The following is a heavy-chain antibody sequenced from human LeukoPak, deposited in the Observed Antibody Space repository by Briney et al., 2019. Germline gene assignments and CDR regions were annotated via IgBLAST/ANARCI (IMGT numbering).Heavy chain of an antibody. Sequence: PSETLSLTCTASGGSISSYYWSWIRQPAGKGLEWIGRIYTSGSTNYNPSLKSRVTMSVDTSKNQFSLKLSSVTAADTAVYYCARGPSGDFWSGYYFSAFDIRGQGTMVTVSS. CDR3: ARGPSGDFWSGYYFSAFDI. CDR1: GGSISSYY. CDR2: IYTSGST. J-gene: IGHJ3*02. V-gene: IGHV4-4*07. D-gene: IGHD3-3*01.